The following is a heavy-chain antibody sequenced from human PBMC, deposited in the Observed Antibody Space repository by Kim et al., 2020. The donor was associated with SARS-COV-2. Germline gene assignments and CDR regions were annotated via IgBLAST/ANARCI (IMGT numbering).Heavy chain of an antibody. J-gene: IGHJ5*02. Sequence: ADSVKGRFTTPRDNSKNTLYLQMNSLRAEDTAVYYCARARYFDWSAGWFDPWGQGTLVTVSS. V-gene: IGHV3-33*01. CDR3: ARARYFDWSAGWFDP. D-gene: IGHD3-9*01.